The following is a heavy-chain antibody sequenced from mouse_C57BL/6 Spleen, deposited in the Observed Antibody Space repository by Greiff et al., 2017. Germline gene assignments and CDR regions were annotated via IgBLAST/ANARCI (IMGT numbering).Heavy chain of an antibody. Sequence: EVKVVESGPGMVKPSQSLSLTCTVTGYSITSGYDWHWIRHFPGNKLEWMGYISYSGSTNYNPSLKSRISITHDTSKNHFFLKLNSVTTEDTATYYCARDQGYYYGSRAWFAYWGQGTLVTVSA. CDR3: ARDQGYYYGSRAWFAY. D-gene: IGHD1-1*01. CDR1: GYSITSGYD. J-gene: IGHJ3*01. CDR2: ISYSGST. V-gene: IGHV3-1*01.